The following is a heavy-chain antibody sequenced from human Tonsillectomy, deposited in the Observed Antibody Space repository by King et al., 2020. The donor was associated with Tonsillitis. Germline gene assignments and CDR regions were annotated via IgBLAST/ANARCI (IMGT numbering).Heavy chain of an antibody. Sequence: VQLVESGGGLVQPGRSLRLSCAASGFTFDDYAMHWVRQAPGKGLEWVSGISWNSGRIGYADSVEGRFNISRENAKNFLYLQMIRLRAEDTVLYYCAKDMFADVVVAAKTYYYRMDVCGQGPTVTVSS. V-gene: IGHV3-9*01. J-gene: IGHJ6*02. CDR3: AKDMFADVVVAAKTYYYRMDV. CDR1: GFTFDDYA. D-gene: IGHD2-15*01. CDR2: ISWNSGRI.